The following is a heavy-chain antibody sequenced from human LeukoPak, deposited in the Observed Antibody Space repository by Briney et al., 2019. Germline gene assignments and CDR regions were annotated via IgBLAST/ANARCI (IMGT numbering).Heavy chain of an antibody. D-gene: IGHD4-17*01. CDR1: GFTVSSNY. V-gene: IGHV3-33*08. Sequence: SGGSLRLSCAVSGFTVSSNYMSWVRQAPGKGLEWVAVIWYNGSNKYYADSVKGRFTISRDNSKNTLYLQMNSLRAEDTAVYYCARGDLYGDYVILSWGQGTLVTVSS. J-gene: IGHJ4*02. CDR3: ARGDLYGDYVILS. CDR2: IWYNGSNK.